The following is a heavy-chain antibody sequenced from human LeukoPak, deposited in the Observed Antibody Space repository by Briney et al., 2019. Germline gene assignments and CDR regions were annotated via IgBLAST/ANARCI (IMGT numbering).Heavy chain of an antibody. CDR1: GFTFSSYA. CDR2: ISGSGGST. CDR3: AHLVWEYVGGLDV. V-gene: IGHV3-23*01. D-gene: IGHD1-26*01. J-gene: IGHJ6*02. Sequence: HPGGSLRLSCAASGFTFSSYAMSWVRQAPGKGLEWVSAISGSGGSTYYADSVKGRFTISRDNSKNTLYLQMHSLRVDDTAVYYCAHLVWEYVGGLDVWGQGTTVTVSS.